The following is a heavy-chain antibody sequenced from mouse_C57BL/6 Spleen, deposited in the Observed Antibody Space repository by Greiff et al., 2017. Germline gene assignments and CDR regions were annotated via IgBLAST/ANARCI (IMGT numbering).Heavy chain of an antibody. CDR3: ARPGNSNYEYFDV. CDR1: GFTFSDYG. V-gene: IGHV5-17*01. J-gene: IGHJ1*03. D-gene: IGHD2-5*01. Sequence: EVQRVESGGGLVKPGGSLKLSCAASGFTFSDYGMHWVRQAPEKGLEWVAYISSGSSTIYYADTVKGRFTISRDNAKNTLFLQMTSLRSEDTAMYYCARPGNSNYEYFDVCGTGTTVTVSS. CDR2: ISSGSSTI.